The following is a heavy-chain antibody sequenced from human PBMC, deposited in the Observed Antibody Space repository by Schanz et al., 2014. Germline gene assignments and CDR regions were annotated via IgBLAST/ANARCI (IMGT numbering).Heavy chain of an antibody. V-gene: IGHV3-7*01. J-gene: IGHJ4*02. Sequence: EVQLVESGGGLVQPGGSLRLSCEASGFTFRDYSMNWVRQAPGKGLEWVAYIKHDGSEKYHVDSVKGRFTISRDNAKNSLYLQMSSLRAEDTAVYYCARDRVQYSSGWYSDSWGQGTLVTVSS. CDR3: ARDRVQYSSGWYSDS. CDR1: GFTFRDYS. D-gene: IGHD6-19*01. CDR2: IKHDGSEK.